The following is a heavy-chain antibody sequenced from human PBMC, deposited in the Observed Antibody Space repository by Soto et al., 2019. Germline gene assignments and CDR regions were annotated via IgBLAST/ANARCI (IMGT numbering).Heavy chain of an antibody. D-gene: IGHD3-3*01. CDR3: ARDKRDLRFLEWSYYFDY. CDR1: GFTFSSYA. CDR2: ISYDGSNK. J-gene: IGHJ4*02. V-gene: IGHV3-30-3*01. Sequence: LRLSCAASGFTFSSYAMHWVRQAPGKGLEWVAVISYDGSNKYYADSVKGRFTISRDNSKNTLYLQLNSLRAEDTAVYYCARDKRDLRFLEWSYYFDYWGQGTLVTVSS.